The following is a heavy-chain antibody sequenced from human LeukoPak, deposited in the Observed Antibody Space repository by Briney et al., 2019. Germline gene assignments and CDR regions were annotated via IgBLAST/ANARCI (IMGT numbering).Heavy chain of an antibody. CDR3: ARVVGLTGYSSTWYSGYYYYMDV. CDR2: IIPIFGTA. CDR1: GGTFSSYA. V-gene: IGHV1-69*06. Sequence: SVKVSCKASGGTFSSYAISWVRQAPGQGLEWMGGIIPIFGTANYAQRFQDRVTITADKSTSTAYMELSSLRSEDTAVYYCARVVGLTGYSSTWYSGYYYYMDVWGKGTTVTVSS. J-gene: IGHJ6*03. D-gene: IGHD6-13*01.